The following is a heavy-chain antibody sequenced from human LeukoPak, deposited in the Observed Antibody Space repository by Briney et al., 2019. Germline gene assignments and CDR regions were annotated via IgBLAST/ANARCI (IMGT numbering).Heavy chain of an antibody. CDR3: AKDINSYYYYYYMDV. Sequence: GGSLRLSCAASGFTFDDYAMHWVRQAPGKGLEWVSGISWNSGSIGYADSVKGRFTISRDNAKNSLYLQMNSLRAEDMALYYCAKDINSYYYYYYMDVWGKGTTVTVSS. CDR1: GFTFDDYA. J-gene: IGHJ6*03. V-gene: IGHV3-9*03. CDR2: ISWNSGSI.